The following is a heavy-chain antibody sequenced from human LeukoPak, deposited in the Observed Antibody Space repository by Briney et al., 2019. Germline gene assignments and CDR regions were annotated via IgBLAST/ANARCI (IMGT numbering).Heavy chain of an antibody. CDR1: GFTFSNAW. CDR3: ARGGFIGGANAFDI. CDR2: IKSKTDGGTT. Sequence: PGGSLRLSCAASGFTFSNAWMSWVRQAPGKGLEWVGRIKSKTDGGTTDYAAPVKGRFTTSRDDSKNTLYLQMNSLRAEDTAVYYCARGGFIGGANAFDIWGQGTMVTVSS. J-gene: IGHJ3*02. V-gene: IGHV3-15*01. D-gene: IGHD1-26*01.